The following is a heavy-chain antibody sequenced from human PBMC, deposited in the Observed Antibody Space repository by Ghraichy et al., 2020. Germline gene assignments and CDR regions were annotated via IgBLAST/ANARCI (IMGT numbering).Heavy chain of an antibody. CDR1: GFTFSSYG. CDR2: ISYDGSNK. Sequence: GESLNISCAASGFTFSSYGMHWVRQAPGKGLEWVAVISYDGSNKYYADSVKGRFTISRDNSKNTLYLQMNSLRAEDTAVYYCARADYDILTGHFDYWGQGTLVTVSS. CDR3: ARADYDILTGHFDY. D-gene: IGHD3-9*01. J-gene: IGHJ4*02. V-gene: IGHV3-30*03.